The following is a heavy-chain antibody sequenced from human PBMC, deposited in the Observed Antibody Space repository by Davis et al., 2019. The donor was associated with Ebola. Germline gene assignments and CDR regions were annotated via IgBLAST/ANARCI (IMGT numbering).Heavy chain of an antibody. Sequence: SLKISCAASGFTVSSNYMSWVRQAPGKGLEWVSGIGWNSGNIGYAGSVKGRFTISRDNAKNSLYLQMNSLRAEDTALYYCAKDITVIGKYYFDNWGQGTLVTVSS. CDR1: GFTVSSNY. J-gene: IGHJ4*02. CDR2: IGWNSGNI. D-gene: IGHD3-22*01. CDR3: AKDITVIGKYYFDN. V-gene: IGHV3-9*01.